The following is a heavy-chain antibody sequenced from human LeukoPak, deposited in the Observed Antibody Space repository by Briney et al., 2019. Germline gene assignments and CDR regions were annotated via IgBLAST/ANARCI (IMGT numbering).Heavy chain of an antibody. CDR3: ARHYDSSGYRFDY. V-gene: IGHV4-39*01. CDR1: GGSISSINYY. CDR2: IYYSGST. D-gene: IGHD3-22*01. Sequence: SETLSLTCTVSGGSISSINYYWGWIRQPPGKGLEWIGSIYYSGSTYYNPSLKSRVTMSVDTSKNQFSLKLSSVTATDTAVYYCARHYDSSGYRFDYWGQGTLVTVSS. J-gene: IGHJ4*02.